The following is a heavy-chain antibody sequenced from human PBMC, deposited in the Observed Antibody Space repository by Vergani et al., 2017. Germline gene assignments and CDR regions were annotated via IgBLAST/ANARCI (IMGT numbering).Heavy chain of an antibody. D-gene: IGHD3-3*01. CDR2: MNPNSGNT. CDR3: ARVRITMFGVVTGYVYGMDV. V-gene: IGHV1-8*01. CDR1: GYTFTSYD. J-gene: IGHJ6*02. Sequence: QVQLVQPGAEVKKPGASVKSSCKASGYTFTSYDINWVRQATGQGLEWMGWMNPNSGNTGYAQTFQGRVTMTRNTSISTAYMELSSLRSEDTAVYYCARVRITMFGVVTGYVYGMDVWGQGTTVTVSS.